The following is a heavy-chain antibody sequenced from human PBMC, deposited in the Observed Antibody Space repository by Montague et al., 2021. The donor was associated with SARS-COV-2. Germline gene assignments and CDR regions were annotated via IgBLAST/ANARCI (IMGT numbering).Heavy chain of an antibody. CDR1: GGSINSYY. D-gene: IGHD2-2*01. CDR2: IYTSGRT. Sequence: SETLSLTCGVSGGSINSYYWSWIRQPAGKGLEWIGRIYTSGRTNHSPSLKSRVTISVDTSRNHLSLKLTSVTAADTAVYYCARDSRTSGLGYWYHGLDVWGQGTRSSSP. CDR3: ARDSRTSGLGYWYHGLDV. J-gene: IGHJ6*02. V-gene: IGHV4-4*07.